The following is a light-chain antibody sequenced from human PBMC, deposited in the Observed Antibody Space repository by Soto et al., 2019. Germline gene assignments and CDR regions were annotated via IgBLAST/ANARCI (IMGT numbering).Light chain of an antibody. CDR3: SSYTGSSTFA. CDR1: SSDVGGYNY. Sequence: QSVLTQPASVSGSPGQSITISCTGTSSDVGGYNYVSWYQQLPGKAPKLMIYDVNNRPSGVSNRFSGSKSGNTASLTISGLQAEDEADYYCSSYTGSSTFAFGTGTNVTVL. J-gene: IGLJ1*01. CDR2: DVN. V-gene: IGLV2-14*01.